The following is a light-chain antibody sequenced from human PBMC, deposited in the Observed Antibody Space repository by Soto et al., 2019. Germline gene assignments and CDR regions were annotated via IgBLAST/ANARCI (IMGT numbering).Light chain of an antibody. Sequence: QSVLTQPASVSGSPGHSITISRTGTSSDVVGYNYVSWYQQHPGKAPKFMIYDVSNRPSGVSNRLPRSTSGTTSSPNISGLQAQDAADYYCSSHTPRMTRKMVFGTGTKVTVL. CDR1: SSDVVGYNY. CDR3: SSHTPRMTRKMV. J-gene: IGLJ1*01. CDR2: DVS. V-gene: IGLV2-14*01.